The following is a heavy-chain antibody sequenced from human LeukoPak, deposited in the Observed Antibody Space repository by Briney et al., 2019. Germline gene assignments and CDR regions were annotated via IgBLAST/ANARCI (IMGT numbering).Heavy chain of an antibody. CDR2: INPNSGGT. CDR1: GYTFTGYY. J-gene: IGHJ3*02. CDR3: ARVFVYYDYVWGRDVFDI. Sequence: ASVKVSCKASGYTFTGYYMHWVRQAPGQGLEWMGWINPNSGGTNYAQKFQGRVTMTRDTSISTAYMELSRLRSDDTAVYYCARVFVYYDYVWGRDVFDIWGQGTMVTVSS. D-gene: IGHD3-16*01. V-gene: IGHV1-2*02.